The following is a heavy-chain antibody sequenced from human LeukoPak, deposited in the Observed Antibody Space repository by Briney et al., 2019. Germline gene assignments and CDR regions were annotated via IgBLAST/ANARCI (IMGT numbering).Heavy chain of an antibody. V-gene: IGHV4-31*03. Sequence: SETLSLTCTVSGGSISSGGYYWSWIRQHPGKGPEWIGYIYYSGSTDCNPSLKSRVTISVDTSKNQFSLKLSSVTAADTAVYYCATSTSVTRSDYWGQGTLVTVSS. CDR3: ATSTSVTRSDY. CDR2: IYYSGST. J-gene: IGHJ4*02. CDR1: GGSISSGGYY. D-gene: IGHD4-17*01.